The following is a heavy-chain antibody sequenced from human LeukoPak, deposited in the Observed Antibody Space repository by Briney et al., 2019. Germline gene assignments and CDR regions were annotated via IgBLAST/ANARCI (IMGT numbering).Heavy chain of an antibody. Sequence: GGSLRLSCAASGFTFSTYGIHWVRQAPGKGLEWAAVIWYDGSNKYYADSVKGRFTISRDNSKNTLYLQMDSLRAEDTAVYYCARAGGPYDYWGQGTLVTVSS. CDR3: ARAGGPYDY. CDR1: GFTFSTYG. V-gene: IGHV3-33*01. J-gene: IGHJ4*02. CDR2: IWYDGSNK.